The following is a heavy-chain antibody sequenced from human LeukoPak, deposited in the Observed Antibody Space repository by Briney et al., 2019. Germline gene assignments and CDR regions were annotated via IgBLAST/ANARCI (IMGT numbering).Heavy chain of an antibody. CDR3: ARGKATGTLSRAFDI. J-gene: IGHJ3*02. Sequence: ASVKVSCKASGYTFTGHFIHWVRQAPGQGLEWMGWINPNSGDSRYADNFHGRVAITRDTSINTAYMELSRLRSDDTAVYYCARGKATGTLSRAFDIWGQGTMVTVSS. D-gene: IGHD1-1*01. CDR1: GYTFTGHF. CDR2: INPNSGDS. V-gene: IGHV1-2*02.